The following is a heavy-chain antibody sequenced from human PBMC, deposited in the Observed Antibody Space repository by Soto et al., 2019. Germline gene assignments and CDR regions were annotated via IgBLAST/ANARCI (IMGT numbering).Heavy chain of an antibody. CDR3: ARDSWGLAVPDYHYYAMDV. D-gene: IGHD6-19*01. CDR2: INAGNGNT. CDR1: GYTFTSYA. Sequence: ASVQVSCKASGYTFTSYAMHWARQAPLQILEGMGWINAGNGNTKYSQKFQGRVTITRDIYTRAVYMELRSLTSDDTAVYYCARDSWGLAVPDYHYYAMDVWGQGTTVTVSS. J-gene: IGHJ6*02. V-gene: IGHV1-3*01.